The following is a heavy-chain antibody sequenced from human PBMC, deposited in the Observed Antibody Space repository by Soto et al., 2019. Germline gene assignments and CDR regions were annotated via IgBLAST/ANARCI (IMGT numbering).Heavy chain of an antibody. Sequence: QPGGSMRPSCTASEFTFSSFWIRWVRQAPGKGLEWVANIKQDGSEKFYVDSVKGRFTISRDNAKNSLYLQMNSLRAEDTAVYYCASNPLLRDGYNWGYNFYAMDVWGQGTTVTVSS. D-gene: IGHD5-12*01. CDR1: EFTFSSFW. J-gene: IGHJ6*02. V-gene: IGHV3-7*01. CDR2: IKQDGSEK. CDR3: ASNPLLRDGYNWGYNFYAMDV.